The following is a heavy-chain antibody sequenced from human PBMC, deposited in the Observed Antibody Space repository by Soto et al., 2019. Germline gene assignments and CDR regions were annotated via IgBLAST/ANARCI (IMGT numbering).Heavy chain of an antibody. CDR3: ARDLSWGSNWYYCMDV. V-gene: IGHV3-48*01. J-gene: IGHJ6*03. CDR2: ISSSSSVI. CDR1: GFILSDCA. Sequence: EVQLVESGGGLVQPGGSLRLSCATSGFILSDCAMNWVRQAPGKGLEWVSYISSSSSVIDYADSVKGRFTVSRDNARNSLYLQMNSLRAEDTAVYYCARDLSWGSNWYYCMDVWGKGTTVTVSS. D-gene: IGHD7-27*01.